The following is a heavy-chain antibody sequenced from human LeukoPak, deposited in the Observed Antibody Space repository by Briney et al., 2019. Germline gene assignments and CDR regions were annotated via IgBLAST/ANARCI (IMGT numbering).Heavy chain of an antibody. Sequence: GASVKVSCKASGGTFSSYAISWVRQAPGQGLEWMGGIIPIFGTANYAQKFQGRVTITADESTSTAYMELSSLRSEDTAVYYCARPRSGWSPYPFDYWGQGTLVTVSS. CDR1: GGTFSSYA. D-gene: IGHD6-19*01. CDR2: IIPIFGTA. CDR3: ARPRSGWSPYPFDY. J-gene: IGHJ4*02. V-gene: IGHV1-69*13.